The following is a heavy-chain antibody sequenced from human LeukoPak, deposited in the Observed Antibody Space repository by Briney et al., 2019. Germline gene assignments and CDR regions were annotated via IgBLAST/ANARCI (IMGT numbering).Heavy chain of an antibody. V-gene: IGHV3-48*01. CDR2: ISASSRTK. D-gene: IGHD6-19*01. J-gene: IGHJ4*02. Sequence: SVGSLRLSCATSGVTFSSLSLNWVRQPPGKGLEWLSYISASSRTKYYADSVKGRFTISRDNSKNMLYLQMNSLRPEDTAVYYCARDPPFTSGWSQNFFDYWGQGTLVTVSS. CDR1: GVTFSSLS. CDR3: ARDPPFTSGWSQNFFDY.